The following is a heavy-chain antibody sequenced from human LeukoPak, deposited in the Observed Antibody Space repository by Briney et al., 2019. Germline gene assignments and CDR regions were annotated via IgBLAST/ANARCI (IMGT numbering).Heavy chain of an antibody. D-gene: IGHD1-1*01. CDR2: IYYSGST. CDR1: GGSISSGGYY. Sequence: SETLSLTCTVSGGSISSGGYYWSWIRQHPGKGLEWIGYIYYSGSTYYNPSLKSRVTISVDTSKNQFSLKLSSVTAADTAVYYCARENPNEYYFDYWGQGTLVTVSS. J-gene: IGHJ4*02. V-gene: IGHV4-31*02. CDR3: ARENPNEYYFDY.